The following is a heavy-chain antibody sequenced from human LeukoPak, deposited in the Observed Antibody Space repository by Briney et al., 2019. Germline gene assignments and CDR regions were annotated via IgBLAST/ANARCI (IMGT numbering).Heavy chain of an antibody. V-gene: IGHV3-7*01. CDR2: IKQDGSEK. CDR3: AKDYGGNSGADWYFDL. D-gene: IGHD4-23*01. CDR1: GFTFSSYW. J-gene: IGHJ2*01. Sequence: GGSLRLSCAASGFTFSSYWMSWVRQAPGKGLEWVANIKQDGSEKYYVDSVKGRFTISRDNAKNSLYLQMNSLRAEDTAVYYCAKDYGGNSGADWYFDLWGRGTLVTVSS.